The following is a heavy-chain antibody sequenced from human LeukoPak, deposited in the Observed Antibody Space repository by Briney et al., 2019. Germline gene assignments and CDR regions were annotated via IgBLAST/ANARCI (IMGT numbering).Heavy chain of an antibody. D-gene: IGHD6-19*01. CDR1: GFTFSSCP. CDR3: AKYGAVAGPNWFDP. Sequence: GGSLRLSCAASGFTFSSCPMSWVRQAPGKGLEWVSGISGSGGSTYYADSVKGRFTISRDNSKNTLYLQMNSLRAEDTAVYYCAKYGAVAGPNWFDPWGQGTLVTVSS. CDR2: ISGSGGST. V-gene: IGHV3-23*01. J-gene: IGHJ5*02.